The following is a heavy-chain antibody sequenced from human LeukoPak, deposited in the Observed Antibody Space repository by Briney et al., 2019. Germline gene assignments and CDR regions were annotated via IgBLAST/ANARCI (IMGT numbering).Heavy chain of an antibody. V-gene: IGHV4-31*03. Sequence: SQTRSLTCPVSGGSISSGGYYWSWIRQHPGKGLEWIGYIYYSGSTYYNPSLKSRVTISVDTSKNQFSLTLSSVTAADTAVYYCARDTANGRITMVRGARPPHNWFDPWGQGTLVTVSS. CDR2: IYYSGST. D-gene: IGHD3-10*01. CDR1: GGSISSGGYY. CDR3: ARDTANGRITMVRGARPPHNWFDP. J-gene: IGHJ5*02.